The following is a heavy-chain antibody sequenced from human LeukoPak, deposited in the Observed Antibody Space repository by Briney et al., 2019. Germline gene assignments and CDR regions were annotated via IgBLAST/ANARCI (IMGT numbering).Heavy chain of an antibody. CDR1: RGSISSDSISSYY. CDR2: IYYSGST. CDR3: ARGHVWWNYGDYVSWFDP. D-gene: IGHD4-17*01. J-gene: IGHJ5*02. Sequence: SETLSLTCTVSRGSISSDSISSYYWSWIRQPPGKGLEWIGYIYYSGSTYYNPSLKSRVTISVDTSKNQFSLKLSSVTAADTAVYYCARGHVWWNYGDYVSWFDPWGQGTLVTVSS. V-gene: IGHV4-30-4*01.